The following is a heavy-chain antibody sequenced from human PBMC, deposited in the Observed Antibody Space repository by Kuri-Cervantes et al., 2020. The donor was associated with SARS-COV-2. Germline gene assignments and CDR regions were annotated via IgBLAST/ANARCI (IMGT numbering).Heavy chain of an antibody. D-gene: IGHD6-6*01. V-gene: IGHV4-30-2*01. Sequence: LRLSCTVSGGSISSGDYSWSWIRQPPGKALQWIGYIYQVGHTYYSPSLMSRATISVDKSNNQFSLELTSVTAADTAVYYCARALAARADYWGQGTLVTVSS. J-gene: IGHJ4*02. CDR3: ARALAARADY. CDR1: GGSISSGDYS. CDR2: IYQVGHT.